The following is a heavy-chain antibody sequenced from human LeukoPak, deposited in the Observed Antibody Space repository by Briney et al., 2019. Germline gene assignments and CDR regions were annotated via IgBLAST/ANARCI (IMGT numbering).Heavy chain of an antibody. V-gene: IGHV4-38-2*02. J-gene: IGHJ5*02. CDR2: IYHSGST. Sequence: SETLSLTCTVSGYSISSGYYWGWIRQPPGKGLEWIGSIYHSGSTYYNPSLKSRVTISVDTSKKQFSLKLSSVTAADTAVYYCASKYCSSTSCYVPGNWFDPWGQGTLVTVSS. D-gene: IGHD2-2*01. CDR3: ASKYCSSTSCYVPGNWFDP. CDR1: GYSISSGYY.